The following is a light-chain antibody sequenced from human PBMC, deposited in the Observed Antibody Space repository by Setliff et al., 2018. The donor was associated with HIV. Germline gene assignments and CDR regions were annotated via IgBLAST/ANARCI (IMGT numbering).Light chain of an antibody. J-gene: IGLJ3*02. V-gene: IGLV1-51*01. CDR3: GTWDNSLNHARV. Sequence: QKVTISCFGSSSNIGPNYVSWYQQVPGTAPKLIIYDNYKRPSGIPDRFSGSKSGTSGTLAITGLQTGDEADYYCGTWDNSLNHARVFGGGTKVTVL. CDR1: SSNIGPNY. CDR2: DNY.